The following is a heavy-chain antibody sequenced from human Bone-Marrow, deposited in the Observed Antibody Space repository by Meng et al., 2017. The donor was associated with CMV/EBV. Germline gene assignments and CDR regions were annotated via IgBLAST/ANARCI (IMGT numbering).Heavy chain of an antibody. CDR3: ARDFGRYCSSTSCYGGAFDI. CDR1: GFTFSSYA. D-gene: IGHD2-2*01. CDR2: ISGSGGST. Sequence: LSLTCAASGFTFSSYAMSWVRQAPGKGLEWVSAISGSGGSTYYADSVKGRFTISRDNSKNTLYLQMNSLRAEDTAVYYCARDFGRYCSSTSCYGGAFDIWGQGTMVTVSS. V-gene: IGHV3-23*01. J-gene: IGHJ3*02.